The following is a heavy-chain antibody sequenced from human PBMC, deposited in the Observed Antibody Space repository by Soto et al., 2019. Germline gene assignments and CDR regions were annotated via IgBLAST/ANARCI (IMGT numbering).Heavy chain of an antibody. V-gene: IGHV2-5*01. D-gene: IGHD2-2*01. Sequence: SGPTLVNPTQTLTLTCTFSGFSLSTSGVGAGWIRQPPGKALEWLALIYWNDDKRYSPSLKSRLTITKDTSKNQVVLTMTNMDPVDTATYYCAHSKEDIVVVPAARPEDYYYGMDVGGQGTTVTVSS. J-gene: IGHJ6*02. CDR2: IYWNDDK. CDR1: GFSLSTSGVG. CDR3: AHSKEDIVVVPAARPEDYYYGMDV.